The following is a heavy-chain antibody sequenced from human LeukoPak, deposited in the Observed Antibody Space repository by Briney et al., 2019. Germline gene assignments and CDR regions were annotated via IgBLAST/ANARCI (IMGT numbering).Heavy chain of an antibody. V-gene: IGHV6-1*01. D-gene: IGHD3-10*01. Sequence: SQTLSLTCAISGDRVSTNVATWNWIRQSPSRGLEWLATTYYRSKWYNDFAVSVKSRIAINADTSKNQFSLQLNSMSPEDTAVYYCARRSPGRGDFDYWGPGTLVTVSS. J-gene: IGHJ4*02. CDR2: TYYRSKWYN. CDR1: GDRVSTNVAT. CDR3: ARRSPGRGDFDY.